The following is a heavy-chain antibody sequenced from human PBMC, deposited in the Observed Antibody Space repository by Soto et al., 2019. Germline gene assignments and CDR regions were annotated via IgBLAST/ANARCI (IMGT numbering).Heavy chain of an antibody. D-gene: IGHD4-17*01. CDR1: GGSISSYY. CDR3: VSYLHDYGNYT. Sequence: SETLSLPCTVSGGSISSYYWSWIRQPPGKGLEWIGYIYYSGSTNYNPSLKSRVTISVDTSKNQFSLKLSSVTAADTAVYYCVSYLHDYGNYTRGQGTLVTFSS. J-gene: IGHJ4*02. V-gene: IGHV4-59*08. CDR2: IYYSGST.